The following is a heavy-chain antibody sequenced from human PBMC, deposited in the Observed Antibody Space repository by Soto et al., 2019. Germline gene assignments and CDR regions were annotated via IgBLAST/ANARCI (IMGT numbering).Heavy chain of an antibody. CDR3: ARLPSRRVVPADTNWFDP. CDR2: ISSSSSYI. V-gene: IGHV3-21*01. Sequence: EVQLVESGGGLVKPGGSLRLSCAASGFTFSSYSMNWVRQAPGKGLEWVSSISSSSSYIYYADSVKGRFTISRDNAKNSLYLQMSSLRAEDTAVYYCARLPSRRVVPADTNWFDPWGQGTLVTVSS. D-gene: IGHD2-2*01. J-gene: IGHJ5*02. CDR1: GFTFSSYS.